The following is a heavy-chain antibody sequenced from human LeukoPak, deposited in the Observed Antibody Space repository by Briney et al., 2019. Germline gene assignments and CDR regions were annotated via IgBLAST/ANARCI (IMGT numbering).Heavy chain of an antibody. Sequence: SETLSLTCDVYGGSLSGYYWIWIRQSPGTGLEWIGEINDSGSTNYNPSLKSRVTISLDTSKSQLSLKVTSVTAADTAVYFCARGGGLQWRGGFRRRYSYYYMDVWGKGTTVTVSS. CDR1: GGSLSGYY. D-gene: IGHD6-19*01. J-gene: IGHJ6*03. V-gene: IGHV4-34*01. CDR2: INDSGST. CDR3: ARGGGLQWRGGFRRRYSYYYMDV.